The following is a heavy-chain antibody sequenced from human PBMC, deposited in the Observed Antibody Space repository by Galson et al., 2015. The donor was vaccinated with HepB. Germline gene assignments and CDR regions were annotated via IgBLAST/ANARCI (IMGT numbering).Heavy chain of an antibody. CDR3: ARISEMATIDAFDI. CDR1: GFSLSTSGMC. J-gene: IGHJ3*02. V-gene: IGHV2-70*11. CDR2: IDWDDDK. D-gene: IGHD5-24*01. Sequence: PALVKPTQTLTLTCTFSGFSLSTSGMCVSWIRQPPGKALEWLARIDWDDDKYYSTSLKTRLTISKDTSKNQVVLTMTNMDPVDTATYYCARISEMATIDAFDIWGQGTMVTVSS.